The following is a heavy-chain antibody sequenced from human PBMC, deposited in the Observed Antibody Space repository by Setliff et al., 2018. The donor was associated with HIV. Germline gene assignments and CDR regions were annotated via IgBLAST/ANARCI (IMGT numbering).Heavy chain of an antibody. V-gene: IGHV4-59*08. J-gene: IGHJ3*02. CDR1: GGSISSYY. Sequence: SETLSLTCSVSGGSISSYYWSWIRQPPGKGLEWIGYIYYSGSTNYNPSLKSRVTISVDTSKKQFSLKLISVTDADTAIYYCARHPYVKDAFDIWGQGTVVTVSS. CDR3: ARHPYVKDAFDI. D-gene: IGHD2-21*01. CDR2: IYYSGST.